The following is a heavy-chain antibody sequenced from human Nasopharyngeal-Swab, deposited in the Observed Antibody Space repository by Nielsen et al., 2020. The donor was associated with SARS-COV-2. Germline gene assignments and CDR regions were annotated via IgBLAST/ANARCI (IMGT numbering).Heavy chain of an antibody. D-gene: IGHD3-3*01. J-gene: IGHJ6*02. CDR2: ISSSGSTI. CDR1: GFTFSDYY. CDR3: TPFWSGYYDYYYGMDV. Sequence: GESLKISCAASGFTFSDYYMSWIRQAPGKGLKWVSYISSSGSTIYYADSVKGRFTISRDNAKNSLYLQMNSLRAEDTAVYYCTPFWSGYYDYYYGMDVWGQGTTVTVSS. V-gene: IGHV3-11*01.